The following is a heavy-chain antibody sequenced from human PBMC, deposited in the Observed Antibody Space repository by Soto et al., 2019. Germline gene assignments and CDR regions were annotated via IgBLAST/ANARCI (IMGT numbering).Heavy chain of an antibody. CDR2: IWNDGTNQ. D-gene: IGHD6-19*01. J-gene: IGHJ4*02. V-gene: IGHV3-33*01. CDR3: ARGGLTVAALPFVY. Sequence: QVQLVESGGGVVQPGQSLRLSCVASGFTFSSYGMDWVRQAPGKGLEWVAIIWNDGTNQYYGDSVTGRFVISRDNGKNTVYLQMHNLRVEYTALYSCARGGLTVAALPFVYWGQGTRVTVSS. CDR1: GFTFSSYG.